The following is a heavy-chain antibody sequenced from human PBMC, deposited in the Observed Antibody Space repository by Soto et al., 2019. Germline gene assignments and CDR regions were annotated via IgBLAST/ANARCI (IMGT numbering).Heavy chain of an antibody. CDR3: ASDYVDTAMVILGAFDS. CDR2: IVVGSGNT. CDR1: GFPLSSPA. V-gene: IGHV1-58*01. J-gene: IGHJ3*02. Sequence: GNPSGFPLSSPAVHRVRQANTQLLEWIGWIVVGSGNTNYAQKCQERVTITRDMSTSTACMELSSLRSEYTAVYYCASDYVDTAMVILGAFDSWGQGTMVTVSS. D-gene: IGHD5-18*01.